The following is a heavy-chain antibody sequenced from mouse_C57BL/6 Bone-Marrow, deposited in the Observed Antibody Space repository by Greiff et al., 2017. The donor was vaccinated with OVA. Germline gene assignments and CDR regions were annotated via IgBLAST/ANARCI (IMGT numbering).Heavy chain of an antibody. J-gene: IGHJ4*01. CDR1: GYAFSSSW. Sequence: VKLVESGPELVKPGASVKISCKASGYAFSSSWMNWVKQRPGKGLEWIGRIYPGDGDTNYNGKFKGKATLTADKSSSTAYMQLSSLTSEDSAVYFCARSYYYGSRKYAMDYWGQGTSDTVSS. D-gene: IGHD1-1*01. CDR3: ARSYYYGSRKYAMDY. CDR2: IYPGDGDT. V-gene: IGHV1-82*01.